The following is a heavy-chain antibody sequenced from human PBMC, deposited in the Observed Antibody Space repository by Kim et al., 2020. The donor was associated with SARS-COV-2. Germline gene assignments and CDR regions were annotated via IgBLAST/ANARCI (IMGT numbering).Heavy chain of an antibody. CDR2: IIPIFGTA. CDR1: GGTFSSYA. V-gene: IGHV1-69*13. D-gene: IGHD1-1*01. CDR3: ATRPRPYKNYYYGMDV. J-gene: IGHJ6*02. Sequence: SVKVSCKASGGTFSSYAISWVRQAPGQGLEWMGGIIPIFGTANYAQKFQGRVTITADESTSTAYMELSSLRSEDTAVYYCATRPRPYKNYYYGMDVWGQGTTVTVSS.